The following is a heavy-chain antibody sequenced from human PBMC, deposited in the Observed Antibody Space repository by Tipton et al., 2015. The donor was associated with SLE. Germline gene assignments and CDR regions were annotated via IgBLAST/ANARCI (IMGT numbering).Heavy chain of an antibody. V-gene: IGHV3-21*03. D-gene: IGHD3-3*01. J-gene: IGHJ3*02. Sequence: SLRLSCAASGFTFNNYTMNWVRQAPGKGLEWVSSISSGSDYIYYADSVKGRFTISRDNAKNSLYLQMNSLRAEDTAVYYCARRHFGVVFISAFDIWGQGTVVTVSS. CDR1: GFTFNNYT. CDR2: ISSGSDYI. CDR3: ARRHFGVVFISAFDI.